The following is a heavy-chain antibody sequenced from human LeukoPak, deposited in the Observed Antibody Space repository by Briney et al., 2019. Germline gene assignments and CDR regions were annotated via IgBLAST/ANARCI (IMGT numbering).Heavy chain of an antibody. V-gene: IGHV4-30-4*01. J-gene: IGHJ4*02. Sequence: SETLSLTCTVSGGSISSGDNYWSWIRQPPGKGLEWIGYIYYSGNTYYNPSLKSRVTTSVDTSRNQFSLKLSSVTAADTAVYYCARGRSSMVRGGVIDYWGQGTLVTVSS. D-gene: IGHD3-10*01. CDR3: ARGRSSMVRGGVIDY. CDR1: GGSISSGDNY. CDR2: IYYSGNT.